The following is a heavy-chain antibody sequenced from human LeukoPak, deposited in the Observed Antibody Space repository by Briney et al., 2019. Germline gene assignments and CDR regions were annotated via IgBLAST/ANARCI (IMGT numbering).Heavy chain of an antibody. J-gene: IGHJ6*02. CDR3: AREVGSGWPYYYYGMDV. V-gene: IGHV3-53*05. CDR2: IYSGGST. D-gene: IGHD6-19*01. Sequence: GGSLRLSCAASGFTVSSNYMSWVRQAPGKGLEWVSVIYSGGSTYYADSVKGRFTISRDNSKNTLYLQMNSLRAEDTAVYYCAREVGSGWPYYYYGMDVWGQGTTVTVSS. CDR1: GFTVSSNY.